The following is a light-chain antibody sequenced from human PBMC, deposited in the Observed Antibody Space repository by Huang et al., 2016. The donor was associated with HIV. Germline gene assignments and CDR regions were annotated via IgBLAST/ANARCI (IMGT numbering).Light chain of an antibody. J-gene: IGKJ4*01. Sequence: VVMTQSPGTLSLSPGERSSLSCRASKAASSDFLAWYQHKPGQAPRLLLSGPSNRATGVPYRFSVSWSGTDFTLIIDRLEPEDFALYYCQQFGYSPFTFGGGTRLEI. CDR2: GPS. CDR1: KAASSDF. CDR3: QQFGYSPFT. V-gene: IGKV3-20*01.